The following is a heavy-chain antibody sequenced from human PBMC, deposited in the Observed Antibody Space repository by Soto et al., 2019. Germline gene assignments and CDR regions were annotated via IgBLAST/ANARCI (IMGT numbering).Heavy chain of an antibody. CDR1: GGTFSSYA. CDR2: IIPIFGTA. Sequence: SVKVSCKASGGTFSSYAISWVRQAPGQGLEWMGGIIPIFGTANYAQKFQGRVTITADESTSTAYMELSSLRSEGTAVYYCARGYCSSTSCSNLYYYYYGMDVWGQGTTVTVSS. V-gene: IGHV1-69*13. CDR3: ARGYCSSTSCSNLYYYYYGMDV. J-gene: IGHJ6*02. D-gene: IGHD2-2*01.